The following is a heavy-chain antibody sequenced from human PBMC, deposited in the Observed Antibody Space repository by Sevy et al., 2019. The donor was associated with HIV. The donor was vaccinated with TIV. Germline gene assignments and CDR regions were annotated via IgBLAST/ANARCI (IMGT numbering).Heavy chain of an antibody. J-gene: IGHJ3*02. CDR3: ARESGYSSSTAAFDI. CDR2: IYDAGST. CDR1: GFTVSSVY. D-gene: IGHD6-19*01. Sequence: GGSLRLSCAASGFTVSSVYMSWVRQAPGKGLEWVSLIYDAGSTYFADSVEGRFINSRDDSKNTLYLQMNSLRAEDTAVYFCARESGYSSSTAAFDIWGQGTMVTVSS. V-gene: IGHV3-53*01.